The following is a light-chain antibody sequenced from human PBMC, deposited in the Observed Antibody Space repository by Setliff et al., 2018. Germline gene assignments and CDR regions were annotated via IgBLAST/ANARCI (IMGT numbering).Light chain of an antibody. V-gene: IGLV2-14*03. CDR3: SSYTTISTYVV. J-gene: IGLJ2*01. Sequence: QSALTQPASVSGSPGQPITIPCTGTSSDVGGYNYVSWYQQHPGKAPKVIIYDVVVRPSGVSNRFSGSKSGNTASLTISGLQAEDEADYYCSSYTTISTYVVFGGGTKVTVL. CDR2: DVV. CDR1: SSDVGGYNY.